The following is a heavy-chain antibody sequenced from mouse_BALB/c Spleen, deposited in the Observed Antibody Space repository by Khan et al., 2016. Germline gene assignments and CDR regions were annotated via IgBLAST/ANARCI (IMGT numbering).Heavy chain of an antibody. Sequence: EVQLQESGPGFVKPSQTLSLTCSVTGDSITSGYWNWIRKFPGNKLEYMGYISSSGNTYYNPSLKSRISITRDNSKNQYYLQLNSMTTDDTATYYCARYLYYYCSTYDTVDYWGQGTSVTVSS. D-gene: IGHD1-1*01. J-gene: IGHJ4*01. CDR2: ISSSGNT. CDR3: ARYLYYYCSTYDTVDY. CDR1: GDSITSGY. V-gene: IGHV3-8*02.